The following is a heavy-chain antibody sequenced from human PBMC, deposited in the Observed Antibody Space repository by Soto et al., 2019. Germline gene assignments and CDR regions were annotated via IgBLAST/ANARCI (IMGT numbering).Heavy chain of an antibody. CDR1: GFTFSSYG. J-gene: IGHJ4*02. CDR2: IWYDGSLK. CDR3: ARGGNGYTSFDY. Sequence: QVQLVESGGGVVQPGRSLRLSCAASGFTFSSYGMHWVRQAPGKGLEWVAVIWYDGSLKYYSDSVKGRFTISRDDSKNTLYLQMNTLRAEDTAVYYCARGGNGYTSFDYWGQGTLVNVSS. V-gene: IGHV3-33*01. D-gene: IGHD5-18*01.